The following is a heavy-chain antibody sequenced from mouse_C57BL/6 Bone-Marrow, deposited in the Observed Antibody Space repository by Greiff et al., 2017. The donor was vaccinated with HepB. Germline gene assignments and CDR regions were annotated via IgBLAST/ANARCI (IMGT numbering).Heavy chain of an antibody. D-gene: IGHD2-5*01. CDR1: GFTFSSYG. CDR2: ISSGGSYT. CDR3: ARGGNYYSNYGDY. J-gene: IGHJ2*01. V-gene: IGHV5-6*01. Sequence: EVMLVESGGDLVKPGGSLKLSCAASGFTFSSYGMSWVRQTADKRLEWVATISSGGSYTYYPDSVKGRFTISRDNAKNTLYLQMSSLKSEDTAMYYCARGGNYYSNYGDYWGQGTTLTVSS.